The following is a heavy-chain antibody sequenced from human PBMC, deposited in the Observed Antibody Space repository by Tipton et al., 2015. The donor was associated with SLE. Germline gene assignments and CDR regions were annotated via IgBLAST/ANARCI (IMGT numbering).Heavy chain of an antibody. CDR1: GYTFASSG. V-gene: IGHV1-18*04. CDR2: ISPYSGVT. Sequence: VQLVQSGPEVIKPGASVKVSCKASGYTFASSGISWVRQAPGQGLEWMGWISPYSGVTNYAENLQGRVTMTTDTSTSTVYMELRSLTSDDTAMYYCARSVVATTDFYNWGQGTLVTVSS. CDR3: ARSVVATTDFYN. J-gene: IGHJ4*02. D-gene: IGHD5-12*01.